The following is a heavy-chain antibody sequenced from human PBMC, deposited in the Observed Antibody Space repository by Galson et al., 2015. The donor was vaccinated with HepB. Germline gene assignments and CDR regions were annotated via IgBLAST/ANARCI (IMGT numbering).Heavy chain of an antibody. CDR2: FDPEDGET. Sequence: SVKVSCKVSGYTLTELSMHWVRQAPGKGLEWMGGFDPEDGETIYAQKFQGRVTMTEDTSTDTAYMELSSLRSEDTAVYYCATDRDHYSSSWYYFDYWGQGTLVTVSS. CDR1: GYTLTELS. V-gene: IGHV1-24*01. D-gene: IGHD6-13*01. CDR3: ATDRDHYSSSWYYFDY. J-gene: IGHJ4*02.